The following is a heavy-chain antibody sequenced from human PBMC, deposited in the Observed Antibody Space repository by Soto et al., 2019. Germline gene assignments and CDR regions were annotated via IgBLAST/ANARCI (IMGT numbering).Heavy chain of an antibody. D-gene: IGHD6-19*01. CDR1: GFTFSSYG. CDR3: ARSMVAQWLVFDY. J-gene: IGHJ4*02. CDR2: IWYDGSNK. Sequence: PGGSLRLSCAASGFTFSSYGMHWVRQAPGKGLEWVAVIWYDGSNKYYADSVKGRFTISRDNSKNTLYLQMNSLRAEDTAVYYCARSMVAQWLVFDYWGQGTLVTVSS. V-gene: IGHV3-33*01.